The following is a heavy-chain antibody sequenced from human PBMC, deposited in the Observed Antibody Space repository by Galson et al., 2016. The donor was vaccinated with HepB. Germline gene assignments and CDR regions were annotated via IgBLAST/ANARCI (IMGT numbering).Heavy chain of an antibody. D-gene: IGHD6-13*01. J-gene: IGHJ4*02. CDR3: AKSSNWYFVDY. CDR2: ISWNSDRI. Sequence: SLRLSCAASGFTFDDYALHWVRQAPGKGLEWVSGISWNSDRIRYADSVKGRFTISRDNAKNFLYRQMNSLRPEDTALYYCAKSSNWYFVDYWGQGTLVTVSS. V-gene: IGHV3-9*01. CDR1: GFTFDDYA.